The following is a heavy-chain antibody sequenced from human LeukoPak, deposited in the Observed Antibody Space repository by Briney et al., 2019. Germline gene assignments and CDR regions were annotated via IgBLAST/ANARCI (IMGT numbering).Heavy chain of an antibody. D-gene: IGHD3-22*01. V-gene: IGHV3-23*01. Sequence: GGSLRLPCAASGFTFSSYAMSWVRQPPGKGLELVSAISGSCGSTYYADSVKGRFTISRDNSKNTLYLQMNSLRAEDTAVYYCAKGPDYYDSSGYPDWGQGTLVTVSS. CDR2: ISGSCGST. J-gene: IGHJ4*02. CDR3: AKGPDYYDSSGYPD. CDR1: GFTFSSYA.